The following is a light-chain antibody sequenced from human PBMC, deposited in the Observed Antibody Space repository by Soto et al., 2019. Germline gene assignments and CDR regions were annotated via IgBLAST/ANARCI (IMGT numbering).Light chain of an antibody. J-gene: IGLJ1*01. CDR3: SSYTAGGTI. V-gene: IGLV2-14*01. CDR2: EVS. CDR1: SGDVGGYYY. Sequence: QSALNQPASVSGSPGQSITISCTGTSGDVGGYYYVSWYQQLPGKAPKLMISEVSNRPSGVSNRFSGSKSGNTASLTISGLQAEDEADYYCSSYTAGGTIFGTGTKVTVL.